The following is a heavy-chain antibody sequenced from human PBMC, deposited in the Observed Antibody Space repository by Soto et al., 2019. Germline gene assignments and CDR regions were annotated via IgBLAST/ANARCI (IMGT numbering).Heavy chain of an antibody. V-gene: IGHV4-30-2*01. CDR3: ARLDYYDSSGYYSEVGWFDP. CDR2: IYHSGST. J-gene: IGHJ5*02. CDR1: GGSISSGGYS. D-gene: IGHD3-22*01. Sequence: SETLSLTCAVSGGSISSGGYSWSWIRQPPGKGLEWIGYIYHSGSTYYNPSLKSRVTISVDRSKNQFSLKLSSVTAADTAVYYCARLDYYDSSGYYSEVGWFDPWGQGTLVTVSS.